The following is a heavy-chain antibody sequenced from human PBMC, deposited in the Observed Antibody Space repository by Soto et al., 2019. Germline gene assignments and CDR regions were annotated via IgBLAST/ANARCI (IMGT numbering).Heavy chain of an antibody. Sequence: SVKVSCKASGGTFSSYAISWVRQAPGQGLEWMGGIIPIFGTANYAQKFQGRVTTTADESTSTAYMELSSLRSEDTAVYYCARGRRGRNYSCCYGMDVWGQGTTVTVSS. CDR1: GGTFSSYA. V-gene: IGHV1-69*13. CDR3: ARGRRGRNYSCCYGMDV. J-gene: IGHJ6*02. CDR2: IIPIFGTA.